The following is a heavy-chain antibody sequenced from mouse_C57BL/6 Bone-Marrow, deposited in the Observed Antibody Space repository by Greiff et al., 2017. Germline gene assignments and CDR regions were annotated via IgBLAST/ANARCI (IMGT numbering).Heavy chain of an antibody. CDR3: TRYYDGRFDY. D-gene: IGHD2-3*01. CDR1: GYTFTDYE. CDR2: IDPETGGT. Sequence: QVQLKESGAELVRPGASVTLSCKASGYTFTDYEMHWVKQTPVHGLEWIGAIDPETGGTAYNQKFKGKAILTADKSSSTAYMELRSLTSEDSAVYYCTRYYDGRFDYWGQGTTLTVSS. V-gene: IGHV1-15*01. J-gene: IGHJ2*01.